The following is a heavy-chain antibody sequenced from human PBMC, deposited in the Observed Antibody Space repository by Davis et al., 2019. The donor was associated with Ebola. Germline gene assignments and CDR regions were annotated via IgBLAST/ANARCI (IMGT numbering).Heavy chain of an antibody. CDR2: IYYSGST. CDR1: GDSISSYY. CDR3: ARASLRFLEWLAAFDI. Sequence: PGGSLRLSCTVSGDSISSYYWSWIRQPPGKGLEWIGYIYYSGSTNYNPSLKSRVTISVDTSKNQFSLKLSSVTAADTAVYYCARASLRFLEWLAAFDIWGQGTMVTVSS. D-gene: IGHD3-3*01. J-gene: IGHJ3*02. V-gene: IGHV4-59*01.